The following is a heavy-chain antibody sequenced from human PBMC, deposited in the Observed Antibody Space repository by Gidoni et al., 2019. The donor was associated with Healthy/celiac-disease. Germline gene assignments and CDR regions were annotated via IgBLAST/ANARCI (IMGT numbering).Heavy chain of an antibody. Sequence: QLQLQESGPGLVKPSETLSLTCTVSGGSISSSSYYWGWIRQPPGKGLEWIGSIYYSGSTYYNPSLKSRVTISVDTSKNQFSLKLSSVTAADTAVYYCARRETGGATDWFDPWGQGTLVTVSS. CDR2: IYYSGST. D-gene: IGHD2-21*01. J-gene: IGHJ5*02. V-gene: IGHV4-39*01. CDR1: GGSISSSSYY. CDR3: ARRETGGATDWFDP.